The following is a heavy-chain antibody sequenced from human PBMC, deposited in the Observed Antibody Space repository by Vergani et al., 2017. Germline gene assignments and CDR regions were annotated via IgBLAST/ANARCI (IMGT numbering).Heavy chain of an antibody. J-gene: IGHJ4*02. CDR1: GGSISSSCYY. Sequence: QLQLQESGPGLVKPSETLSLTCTVSGGSISSSCYYWGWIRQPPGKGLEWIGSIYYSGGTYYNPSLKSRVTISVDTAKNQFSLKLSSVTAADTAVYYCARRVGAITFDYWGQRTLVIVSS. D-gene: IGHD1-26*01. CDR2: IYYSGGT. V-gene: IGHV4-39*01. CDR3: ARRVGAITFDY.